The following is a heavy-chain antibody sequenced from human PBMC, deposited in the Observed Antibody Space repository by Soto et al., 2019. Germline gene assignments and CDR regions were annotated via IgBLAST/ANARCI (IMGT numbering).Heavy chain of an antibody. D-gene: IGHD2-8*02. Sequence: QVNLVQSGAEVKNPGASVRVSYKTSGYTFTSYGISWLRQAPGQGLEWMGWINSYSGRTNYGQDFQGRVSMTTEKSTTTVYMELRGLTSGDTALYYCARDYTGRGYFDFWGQGSLVTVSS. CDR3: ARDYTGRGYFDF. J-gene: IGHJ4*02. CDR1: GYTFTSYG. CDR2: INSYSGRT. V-gene: IGHV1-18*01.